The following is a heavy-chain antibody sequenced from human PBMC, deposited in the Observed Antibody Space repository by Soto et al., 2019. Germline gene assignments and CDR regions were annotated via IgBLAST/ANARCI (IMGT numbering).Heavy chain of an antibody. CDR3: ARVNIVVVPAAILSYYYGMDV. CDR1: GYTFTSYG. D-gene: IGHD2-2*02. Sequence: GASVKVSCKASGYTFTSYGISWVRQAPGQGREWMGWISAYNGNTNYAQKLQGRVTMTTDTSTSTAYMELRSLRSDDTAVYYCARVNIVVVPAAILSYYYGMDVWGQGXTGT. CDR2: ISAYNGNT. J-gene: IGHJ6*02. V-gene: IGHV1-18*01.